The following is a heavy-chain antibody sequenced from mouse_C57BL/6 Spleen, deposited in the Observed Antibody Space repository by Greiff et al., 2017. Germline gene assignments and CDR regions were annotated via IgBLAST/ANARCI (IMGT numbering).Heavy chain of an antibody. CDR3: ARRGYYGIYAMDY. CDR2: IYPSDSET. Sequence: VQLQQSGAELVRPGSSVKLSCKASGYTFTSYWMDWVKQRPGQGLEWIGNIYPSDSETHYNQKFKDKATLTVDKSSSTAYMQLSSLTSEDSAVYYCARRGYYGIYAMDYWGQGTSVTVSS. J-gene: IGHJ4*01. D-gene: IGHD1-1*01. CDR1: GYTFTSYW. V-gene: IGHV1-61*01.